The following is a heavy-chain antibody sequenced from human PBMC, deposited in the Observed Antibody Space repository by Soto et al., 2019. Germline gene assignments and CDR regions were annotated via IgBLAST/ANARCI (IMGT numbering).Heavy chain of an antibody. Sequence: QVQLQESGPGLVKPSETLSLTCSVSGGSISTYYWSWIRQPPGKGLEWIGYIYYSGSTSYNPSLKSGGTISIDTSKNQFSLRLSSVTAADTAVYYCAREASGAYKYFDLWGQGTLVTVSS. J-gene: IGHJ4*02. CDR2: IYYSGST. CDR3: AREASGAYKYFDL. D-gene: IGHD3-16*01. V-gene: IGHV4-59*01. CDR1: GGSISTYY.